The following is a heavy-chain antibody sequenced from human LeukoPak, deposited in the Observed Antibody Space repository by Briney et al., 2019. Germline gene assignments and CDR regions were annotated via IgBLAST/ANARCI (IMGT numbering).Heavy chain of an antibody. Sequence: SETLSLTCAVYGGSFSGYYWSWIRQPPGKGLEWIGEINHSGSTNYNPTLKSRVTISVDTSKNQFSLKLSSVTAADTAVYYCARVEPYYYGSGSYYNQIDYWGQGTLVTVSS. V-gene: IGHV4-34*01. CDR3: ARVEPYYYGSGSYYNQIDY. CDR2: INHSGST. CDR1: GGSFSGYY. J-gene: IGHJ4*02. D-gene: IGHD3-10*01.